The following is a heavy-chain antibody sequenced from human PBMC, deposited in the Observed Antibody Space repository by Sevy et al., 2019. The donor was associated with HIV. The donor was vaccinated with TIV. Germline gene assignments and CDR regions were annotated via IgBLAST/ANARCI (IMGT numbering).Heavy chain of an antibody. Sequence: SETLSLTCNVSGDSISSYFWSWFRQPPGKGLGWIGYIYYSGSSEYNPSLRSRVTISIDTSKKYLSMKLTSVTAADPAVYYCARDSAVVPRALVYWGQGTLVTVSS. CDR1: GDSISSYF. CDR3: ARDSAVVPRALVY. J-gene: IGHJ4*02. D-gene: IGHD2-15*01. CDR2: IYYSGSS. V-gene: IGHV4-59*01.